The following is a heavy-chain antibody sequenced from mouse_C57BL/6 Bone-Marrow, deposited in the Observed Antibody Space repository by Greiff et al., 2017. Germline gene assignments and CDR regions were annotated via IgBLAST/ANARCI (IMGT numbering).Heavy chain of an antibody. CDR3: ARGIYYYGSRRYFDV. D-gene: IGHD1-1*01. CDR1: GYTFTSYW. Sequence: VKLVESGAELVKPGASVKLSCKASGYTFTSYWMQWVKQRPGQGLEWIGEIDPSDSYTNYNQKFKGKATLTVDTSSSTAYMQLSSLTSEDSAVYYCARGIYYYGSRRYFDVWGTGTTVTVSS. V-gene: IGHV1-50*01. CDR2: IDPSDSYT. J-gene: IGHJ1*03.